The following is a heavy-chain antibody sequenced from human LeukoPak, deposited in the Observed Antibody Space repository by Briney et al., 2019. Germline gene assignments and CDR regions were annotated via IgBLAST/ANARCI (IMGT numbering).Heavy chain of an antibody. CDR1: GYTFTTYG. CDR3: ARRALFGDSGYDYNWFDP. CDR2: ISPYNSNT. Sequence: ASVKVSCKSSGYTFTTYGISWMRQAPGQSLEWMGWISPYNSNTKYAQKLQGRVTMTTDTSTNTAYMELSRLRSDDTAVYYCARRALFGDSGYDYNWFDPWGQGTLVTVSS. J-gene: IGHJ5*02. V-gene: IGHV1-18*01. D-gene: IGHD5-12*01.